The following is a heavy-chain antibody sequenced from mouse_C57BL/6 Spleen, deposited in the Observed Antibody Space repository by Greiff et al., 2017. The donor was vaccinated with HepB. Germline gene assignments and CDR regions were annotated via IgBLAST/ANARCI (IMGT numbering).Heavy chain of an antibody. Sequence: QVQLQQPGAELVRPGSSVKLSCKASGYTFTSYWMHWVKQRPIQGLEWIGNIDPSDSETHYNQKFKDKATLTVDKSSSTAYMQLSSLTSEDSAVYYCARSVIYDGYYDWYFDVWGTGTTVTVSS. CDR1: GYTFTSYW. J-gene: IGHJ1*03. V-gene: IGHV1-52*01. D-gene: IGHD2-3*01. CDR3: ARSVIYDGYYDWYFDV. CDR2: IDPSDSET.